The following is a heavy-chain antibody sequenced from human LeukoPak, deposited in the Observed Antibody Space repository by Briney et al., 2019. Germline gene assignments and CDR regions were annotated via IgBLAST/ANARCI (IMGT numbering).Heavy chain of an antibody. CDR3: ARDEADIVVVPAATSHAFDI. V-gene: IGHV1-69*06. J-gene: IGHJ3*02. CDR1: GGTFSSYA. Sequence: ASVKVSCKASGGTFSSYAISWVRQAPGQGLEWMGGIIPIFGTANYAQKFQGRVTITADKSTSTAYMELSGLRSEDTAVYYCARDEADIVVVPAATSHAFDIWGQGTMVTVSS. D-gene: IGHD2-2*01. CDR2: IIPIFGTA.